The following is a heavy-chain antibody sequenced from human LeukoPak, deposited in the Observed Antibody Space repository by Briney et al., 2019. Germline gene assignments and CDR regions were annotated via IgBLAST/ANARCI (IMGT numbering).Heavy chain of an antibody. CDR3: ARERPRLTNGSGSYYNGYYFDY. CDR2: INHSGTT. Sequence: PSETLSLTCAVYGGSFSGYYWSWIRQPPGKGLEWIGEINHSGTTNYNPSLKSRVTISVDTSKNQFSLKLSSVTAADTAVYYCARERPRLTNGSGSYYNGYYFDYWGQGTLVTVSS. J-gene: IGHJ4*02. V-gene: IGHV4-34*01. D-gene: IGHD3-10*01. CDR1: GGSFSGYY.